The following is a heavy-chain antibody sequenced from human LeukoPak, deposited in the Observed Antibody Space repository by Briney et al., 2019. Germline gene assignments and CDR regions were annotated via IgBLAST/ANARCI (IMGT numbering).Heavy chain of an antibody. J-gene: IGHJ4*02. CDR1: GGSISSGTYY. V-gene: IGHV4-61*02. D-gene: IGHD2-15*01. Sequence: PSQTLSLTCTVSGGSISSGTYYWNWIRQPAGKGLEWIGRVYTSGSTNYNPSLKSRVTISVDTSKNQFSLKLSSVTAADTAPYYCARSSCPGGSCYDNRGYFDYWGQGTLVTVSS. CDR2: VYTSGST. CDR3: ARSSCPGGSCYDNRGYFDY.